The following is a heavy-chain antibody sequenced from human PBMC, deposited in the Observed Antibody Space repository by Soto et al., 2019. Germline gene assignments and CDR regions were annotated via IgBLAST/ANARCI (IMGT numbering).Heavy chain of an antibody. CDR3: ARGRIAAAGTGYWFDP. CDR1: GYTFTSYD. D-gene: IGHD6-13*01. Sequence: QVQLVQSGAEVKKPGASVKVSCKASGYTFTSYDINWVRQATGQGLEWMGWMNPNSGNTGYAQKFQGRVTMTSNTSISTAYMELSSLRSEDTAVYYCARGRIAAAGTGYWFDPWGQGTLVTVSS. J-gene: IGHJ5*02. V-gene: IGHV1-8*01. CDR2: MNPNSGNT.